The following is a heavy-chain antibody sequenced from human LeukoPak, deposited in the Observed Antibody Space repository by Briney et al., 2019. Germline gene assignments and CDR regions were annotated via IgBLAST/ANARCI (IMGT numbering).Heavy chain of an antibody. V-gene: IGHV3-23*01. J-gene: IGHJ4*02. CDR3: AKDLIVGAYELDY. Sequence: HPGGSLRLSCVASAFTFSSYSMNWVRQAPGKGLEWVSAISGSGGSTYYADSVKGRFTISRDNPKNTLYLQMNSLRAEDTAVYYCAKDLIVGAYELDYWGQGTLVTVSS. CDR2: ISGSGGST. CDR1: AFTFSSYS. D-gene: IGHD1-26*01.